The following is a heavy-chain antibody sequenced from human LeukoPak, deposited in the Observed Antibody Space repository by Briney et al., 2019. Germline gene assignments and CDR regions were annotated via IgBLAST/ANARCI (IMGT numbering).Heavy chain of an antibody. D-gene: IGHD3-22*01. Sequence: PSETLSLTCTVSGGSISSYYWSWIRQPPGKGLEWIGRIYTSGSTNYNPSLRSRVTISVDTSKNQFSLKLSSVTAADTAVYYCARDRGDYYDSSGGFDYWGQGTLVTVSS. J-gene: IGHJ4*02. CDR1: GGSISSYY. V-gene: IGHV4-4*08. CDR2: IYTSGST. CDR3: ARDRGDYYDSSGGFDY.